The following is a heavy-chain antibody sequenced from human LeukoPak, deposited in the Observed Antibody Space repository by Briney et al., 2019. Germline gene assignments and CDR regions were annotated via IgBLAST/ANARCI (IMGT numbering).Heavy chain of an antibody. CDR2: IWYDGSNK. D-gene: IGHD5-24*01. CDR3: ARGDGYNDAEYLQH. J-gene: IGHJ1*01. V-gene: IGHV3-33*01. CDR1: GFTFSSYG. Sequence: GGSLRLSCASSGFTFSSYGVHWVRQAPGKGLEWVAVIWYDGSNKYYGDSVKGRFTISRDNSKKTLYLQMNSLRVEDTAVYYCARGDGYNDAEYLQHWGQGTLVTVS.